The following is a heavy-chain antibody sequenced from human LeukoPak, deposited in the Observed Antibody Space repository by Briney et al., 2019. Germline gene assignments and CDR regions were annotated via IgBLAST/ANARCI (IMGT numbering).Heavy chain of an antibody. J-gene: IGHJ4*02. Sequence: GGSLRLSCEGSEFSFSSYWMSWVRQAPGKGLEWVAKIKQDGSEKYYVDSVKGRFTISRDNAKNSMYLQMNSLRAEDTAVYYCARASRVSASSFDYWGQGTLVTVSS. CDR2: IKQDGSEK. CDR1: EFSFSSYW. CDR3: ARASRVSASSFDY. V-gene: IGHV3-7*01. D-gene: IGHD3-3*01.